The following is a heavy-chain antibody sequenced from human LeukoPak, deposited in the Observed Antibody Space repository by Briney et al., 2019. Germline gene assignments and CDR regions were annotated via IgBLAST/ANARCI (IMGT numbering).Heavy chain of an antibody. CDR3: AREGSSLTGVHY. D-gene: IGHD3-9*01. Sequence: KPGVSLRLSCVASGFTFSDYYMSWIRQAPGKGLEWVSYISSSGSARYYTDSVKGRFIISRDNAKNSLYLQMNSLRAEDTAVYDCAREGSSLTGVHYWGQGTLVTVSS. V-gene: IGHV3-11*01. CDR2: ISSSGSAR. J-gene: IGHJ4*02. CDR1: GFTFSDYY.